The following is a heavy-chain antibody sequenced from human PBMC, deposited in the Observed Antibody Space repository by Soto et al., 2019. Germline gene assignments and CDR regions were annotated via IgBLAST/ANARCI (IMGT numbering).Heavy chain of an antibody. CDR3: AKDRYCSSTSCYAGFDY. CDR1: GFPFSSYA. V-gene: IGHV3-23*01. J-gene: IGHJ4*02. D-gene: IGHD2-2*01. CDR2: ISGSGGST. Sequence: GGSLRLSCAASGFPFSSYAMTWVRQPPGKGLEWVSGISGSGGSTYYADSVKGRFTISRDSSKNTLYLQMNSLRAEDTAVYYCAKDRYCSSTSCYAGFDYWGQGTLVTVSS.